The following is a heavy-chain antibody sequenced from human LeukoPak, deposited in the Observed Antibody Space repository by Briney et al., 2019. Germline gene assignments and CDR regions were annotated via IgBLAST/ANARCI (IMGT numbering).Heavy chain of an antibody. D-gene: IGHD3-22*01. CDR1: GFTFSSYE. CDR3: ATTYDSSGYNYYYYGMDV. CDR2: ISSRGSTI. J-gene: IGHJ6*02. V-gene: IGHV3-48*03. Sequence: PGGSLRLSCAASGFTFSSYEMNWVRQAPGKGLEWVSYISSRGSTIYYADSVKGRFTISRDNAKNSLYLQMNSLRAEDTAVYYCATTYDSSGYNYYYYGMDVWGQGTTVTVSS.